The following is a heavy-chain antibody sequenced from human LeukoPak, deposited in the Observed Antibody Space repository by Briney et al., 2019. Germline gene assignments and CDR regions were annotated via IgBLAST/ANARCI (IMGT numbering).Heavy chain of an antibody. CDR2: ISSSSSYI. Sequence: GGSLRLSCAASGFTFSSYSMNWVRQAPGKRLEWVSSISSSSSYIYYADSVKGRFTISRANAKNSIYLQMNSLRAEDTAVYYCAREWTAMVMDYWGQGTLVTVSS. J-gene: IGHJ4*02. V-gene: IGHV3-21*01. D-gene: IGHD5-18*01. CDR1: GFTFSSYS. CDR3: AREWTAMVMDY.